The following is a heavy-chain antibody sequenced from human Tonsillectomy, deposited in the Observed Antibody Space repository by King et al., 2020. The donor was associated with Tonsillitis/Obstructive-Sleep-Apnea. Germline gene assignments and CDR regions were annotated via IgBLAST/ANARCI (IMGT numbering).Heavy chain of an antibody. CDR2: ISSGSSYI. CDR3: AGGLGLTPYNYYGMDV. V-gene: IGHV3-21*01. D-gene: IGHD1-26*01. CDR1: GFTFSNYN. Sequence: DVQLVESGGGLVKPGGSLRLSCAASGFTFSNYNMNWVRQAPGKGLEWVSLISSGSSYIYYADSLKGRFTISRDNAKNSLYLQMNSLRVEDTAVYYCAGGLGLTPYNYYGMDVWGQGTTVTVSS. J-gene: IGHJ6*02.